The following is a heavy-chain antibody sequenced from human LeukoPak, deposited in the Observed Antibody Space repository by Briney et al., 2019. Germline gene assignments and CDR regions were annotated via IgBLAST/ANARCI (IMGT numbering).Heavy chain of an antibody. Sequence: ASVKVSCKLSGYTGFELSMNWVRQAPGKGLEWMGGFVPEDARTIYAQKFQGRVTMTEDTSTDTAYMELSSLTSEDTAVYYSTTHSIFGVVTYAFHLWGRGTLVTVSS. CDR3: TTHSIFGVVTYAFHL. D-gene: IGHD3-3*01. CDR2: FVPEDART. V-gene: IGHV1-24*01. CDR1: GYTGFELS. J-gene: IGHJ3*01.